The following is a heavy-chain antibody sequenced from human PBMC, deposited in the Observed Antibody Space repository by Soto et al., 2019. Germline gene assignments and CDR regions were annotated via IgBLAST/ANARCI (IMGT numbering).Heavy chain of an antibody. CDR1: GYTFTSYY. CDR2: INPSGGST. CDR3: ARQRGGQQLVREGAATISSYWYFDL. Sequence: ASVKVSCKASGYTFTSYYMHWVRQAPGQGLEWMGIINPSGGSTSYAQKFQGRVTITADESTSTAYMELSSLRSEDTAVYYCARQRGGQQLVREGAATISSYWYFDLWGRGTLVTVSS. J-gene: IGHJ2*01. V-gene: IGHV1-46*01. D-gene: IGHD6-13*01.